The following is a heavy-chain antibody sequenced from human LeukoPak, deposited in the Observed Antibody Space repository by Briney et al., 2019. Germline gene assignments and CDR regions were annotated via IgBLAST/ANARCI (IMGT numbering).Heavy chain of an antibody. Sequence: GGSLRLSCAASGFTFSSYGMPWVRQAPGKGLEWVAVIWYDGSNKYYADSVKGRFTISRDNSKNTLYLQMNSLRAEDTAVYYCARLGYYYDSSGYEPFDYWGQGTLVTVSS. CDR1: GFTFSSYG. D-gene: IGHD3-22*01. V-gene: IGHV3-30*19. J-gene: IGHJ4*02. CDR2: IWYDGSNK. CDR3: ARLGYYYDSSGYEPFDY.